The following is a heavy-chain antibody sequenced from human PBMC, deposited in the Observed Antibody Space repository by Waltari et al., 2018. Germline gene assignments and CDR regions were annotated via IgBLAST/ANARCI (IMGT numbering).Heavy chain of an antibody. J-gene: IGHJ4*02. CDR3: ARDRDSSFGD. Sequence: QVQLLESGPGLVKPSETLSLTCTVSGGSISSHYWSWIRQPPGKGLEWIGYIYYSGSTNYNPSLKSRVTISVDTSKNQFSLKLSSVTAADTAVYYCARDRDSSFGDWGQGTLVTVSS. CDR1: GGSISSHY. CDR2: IYYSGST. D-gene: IGHD6-6*01. V-gene: IGHV4-59*11.